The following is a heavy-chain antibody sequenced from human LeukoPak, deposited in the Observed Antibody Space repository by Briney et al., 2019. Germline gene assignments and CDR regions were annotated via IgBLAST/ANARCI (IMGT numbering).Heavy chain of an antibody. CDR2: VYSGGST. CDR1: GFTVSSNY. Sequence: GGSLRLSCAASGFTVSSNYMSWVRQAPGKGLEWVSVVYSGGSTYYVDSVKGRFTISRDNSKNTLYLQMNSLRAEDTAVYYCARVGYSSGWYLAYWGQGTLVTVSS. V-gene: IGHV3-66*01. D-gene: IGHD6-19*01. CDR3: ARVGYSSGWYLAY. J-gene: IGHJ4*02.